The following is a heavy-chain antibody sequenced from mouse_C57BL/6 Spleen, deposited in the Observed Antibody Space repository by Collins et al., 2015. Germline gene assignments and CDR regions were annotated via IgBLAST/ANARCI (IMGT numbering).Heavy chain of an antibody. CDR1: GYTFTSYW. J-gene: IGHJ4*01. V-gene: IGHV1-69*02. CDR3: TRPIYYGNYDDAMDY. D-gene: IGHD2-1*01. CDR2: IYPSDSYT. Sequence: QVQLQQPGAELVRPGASVKLSCKASGYTFTSYWINWVKQRPGQGLEWIGNIYPSDSYTNYNQKFKDKATLTVDKSSSTAYMQLSSPTSEDSAVYYCTRPIYYGNYDDAMDYWGQGTSVTVSS.